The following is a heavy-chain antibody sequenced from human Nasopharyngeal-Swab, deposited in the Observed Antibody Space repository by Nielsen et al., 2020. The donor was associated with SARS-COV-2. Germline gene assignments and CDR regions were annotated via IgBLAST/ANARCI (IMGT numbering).Heavy chain of an antibody. CDR2: ISGSGGST. CDR3: AKVRFLEWLLRFDP. J-gene: IGHJ5*02. D-gene: IGHD3-3*01. V-gene: IGHV3-23*01. Sequence: ARQMPGKGLEWVSAISGSGGSTYYADSVKGRFTISRDNSKNTLYLQMNSLRAEDTAVYYCAKVRFLEWLLRFDPWGQGTLVTVSS.